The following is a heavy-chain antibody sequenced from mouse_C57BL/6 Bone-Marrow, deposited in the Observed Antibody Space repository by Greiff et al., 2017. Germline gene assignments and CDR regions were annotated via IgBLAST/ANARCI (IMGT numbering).Heavy chain of an antibody. V-gene: IGHV1-59*01. Sequence: VQLQQPGAELVRPGTSVKLSCKASSYTFTSYWMHWVKQRPGQGLEWIGVIDPSDSYTNYNQKFKGKATLTVDTSSSTAYMQLSSLTSEDSAVYYCARYYDYDDDGDYWGQGTTLTVSS. D-gene: IGHD2-4*01. CDR2: IDPSDSYT. CDR1: SYTFTSYW. J-gene: IGHJ2*01. CDR3: ARYYDYDDDGDY.